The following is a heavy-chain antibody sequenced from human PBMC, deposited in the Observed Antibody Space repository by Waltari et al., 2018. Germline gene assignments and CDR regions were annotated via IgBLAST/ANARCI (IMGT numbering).Heavy chain of an antibody. D-gene: IGHD6-13*01. Sequence: EVQLLESGGGLVQPGGSLRLSCAASGFTFSSYAMTWVRQAPGKGLEWVSAISGSGGSTYYADSVKGRFTISRDNSKNTPYLQMNSLRAEDTAVYYCAKEALYKAAAAASFDYWGQGTLVTVSS. CDR1: GFTFSSYA. V-gene: IGHV3-23*01. J-gene: IGHJ4*02. CDR2: ISGSGGST. CDR3: AKEALYKAAAAASFDY.